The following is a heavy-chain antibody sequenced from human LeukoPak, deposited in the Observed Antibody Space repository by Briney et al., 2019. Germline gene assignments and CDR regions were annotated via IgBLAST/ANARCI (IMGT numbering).Heavy chain of an antibody. Sequence: GASVKVSCKASGYTFTGYYMHWVRQAPGQGLEWMGWINPNSGGTNYAQKFQGRATMTRDTSISTAYMELSRLRSDDTAVYYCARDRVLGYQLLSGYFDYWGQGTLVTVSS. CDR3: ARDRVLGYQLLSGYFDY. D-gene: IGHD2-2*01. CDR2: INPNSGGT. CDR1: GYTFTGYY. V-gene: IGHV1-2*02. J-gene: IGHJ4*02.